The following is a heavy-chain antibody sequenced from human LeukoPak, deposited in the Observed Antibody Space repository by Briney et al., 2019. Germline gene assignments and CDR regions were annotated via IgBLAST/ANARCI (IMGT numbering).Heavy chain of an antibody. V-gene: IGHV3-23*01. CDR3: VRWAGTADY. D-gene: IGHD1-7*01. CDR1: GFTFSYYT. J-gene: IGHJ4*02. Sequence: GGSLRLSCAASGFTFSYYTMAWVRQAPGKGLEWVSGVSYIATSTYYADSVKGRFTISRDNAKNSLYLQMNSLRAEDTALYYCVRWAGTADYWGQGTLVTVSS. CDR2: VSYIATST.